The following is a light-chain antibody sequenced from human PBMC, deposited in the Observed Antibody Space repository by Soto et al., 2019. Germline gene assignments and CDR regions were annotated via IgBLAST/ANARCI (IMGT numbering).Light chain of an antibody. Sequence: EIVLTQSPATLSLSPGERATLSCRASQSVSSYLAWYQQKPGQAPRLLMYDASNRATGIPARFSGSGSGTDFTLTISSLEPEDFAVYYCQQRSNWPQLTFGGGTKVEIK. V-gene: IGKV3-11*01. CDR1: QSVSSY. CDR3: QQRSNWPQLT. CDR2: DAS. J-gene: IGKJ4*01.